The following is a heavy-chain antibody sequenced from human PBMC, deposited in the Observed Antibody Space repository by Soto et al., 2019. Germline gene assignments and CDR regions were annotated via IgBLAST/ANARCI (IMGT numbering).Heavy chain of an antibody. D-gene: IGHD2-8*01. Sequence: ASVKVSCKASGYTFTSYYMHWVRQAPGQGLEWMGIINPSGGSTSYAQKFQGRVTMTRDTSTSTVYMELSSLRSEDTAVYYCARGGGYCTNGVCYTRKDYGMDVWGQGTTVTVYS. V-gene: IGHV1-46*01. CDR1: GYTFTSYY. CDR2: INPSGGST. CDR3: ARGGGYCTNGVCYTRKDYGMDV. J-gene: IGHJ6*02.